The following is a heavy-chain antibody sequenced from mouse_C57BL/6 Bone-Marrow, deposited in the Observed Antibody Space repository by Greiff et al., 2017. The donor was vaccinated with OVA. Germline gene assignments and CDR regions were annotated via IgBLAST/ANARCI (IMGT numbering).Heavy chain of an antibody. Sequence: EVQWVESGGGLVKPGGSLKLSCAASGFTFSSYTMSWVRQTPEKRLEWVATISGGGGNTYYPDSVKGRFTISRDNAKNTLYLQMSSLRSEDTALYYCARRTAWFAYWGQGTLVTVSA. CDR3: ARRTAWFAY. CDR2: ISGGGGNT. J-gene: IGHJ3*01. V-gene: IGHV5-9*01. CDR1: GFTFSSYT. D-gene: IGHD4-1*01.